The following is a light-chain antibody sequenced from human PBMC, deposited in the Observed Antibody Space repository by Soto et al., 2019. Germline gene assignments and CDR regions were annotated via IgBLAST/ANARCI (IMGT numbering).Light chain of an antibody. CDR1: SSNIGAGYD. J-gene: IGLJ2*01. Sequence: QLVLTQPPSVSGAPGQRVTISCTGSSSNIGAGYDVHWYQQLPGTAPKLLIYGNSNRPSGVPDRFSGSKSGTSASLAITGLQAEDEADYYCQSYDSSRGWVFGGGTQLTVL. CDR2: GNS. CDR3: QSYDSSRGWV. V-gene: IGLV1-40*01.